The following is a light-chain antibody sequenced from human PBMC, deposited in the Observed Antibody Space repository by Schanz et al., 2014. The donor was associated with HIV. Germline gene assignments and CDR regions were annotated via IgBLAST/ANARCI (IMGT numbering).Light chain of an antibody. CDR2: DVS. Sequence: QSALTQPASVSGSRGQSITISCTGTSSDVGGYNYVSWYQQHPGKAPKLMIYDVSSRPSGVPDRFSGSKSGTSASLAISGLRSEDEADYYCAAWDDSLSGRVFGGGTKLTVL. V-gene: IGLV2-14*01. J-gene: IGLJ2*01. CDR3: AAWDDSLSGRV. CDR1: SSDVGGYNY.